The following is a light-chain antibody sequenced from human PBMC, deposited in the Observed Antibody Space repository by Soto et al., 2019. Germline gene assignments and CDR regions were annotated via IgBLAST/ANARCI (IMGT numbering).Light chain of an antibody. CDR1: KNDVGFYDF. CDR2: EVV. V-gene: IGLV2-8*01. J-gene: IGLJ1*01. Sequence: QSVLTQPPSASGSPGQSVTISCTGTKNDVGFYDFVSWYQHHPGKAPRLIIYEVVQRPSRVPDRFSGSTTGNTASLTASGLQAGDEAVYFCRLYARRNNYFFGRGTKV. CDR3: RLYARRNNYF.